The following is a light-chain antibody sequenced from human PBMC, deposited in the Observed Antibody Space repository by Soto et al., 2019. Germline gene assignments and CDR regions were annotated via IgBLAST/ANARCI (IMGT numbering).Light chain of an antibody. CDR2: KAS. CDR3: QQYNGYPHT. V-gene: IGKV1-5*03. J-gene: IGKJ2*01. Sequence: DIQMTQSPSTLSASVGDRVTITCRASQSISTWLAWYQQKPGNAPKLLIYKASSLRNGVPSRFSGSGSETEFTLTIYSLQPDDFASYYCQQYNGYPHTFGQGTKLEIK. CDR1: QSISTW.